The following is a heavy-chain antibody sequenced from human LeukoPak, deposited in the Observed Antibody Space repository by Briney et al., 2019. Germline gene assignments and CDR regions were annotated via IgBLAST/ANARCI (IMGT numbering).Heavy chain of an antibody. CDR2: IYYSGTT. D-gene: IGHD5-18*01. V-gene: IGHV4-59*11. J-gene: IGHJ4*02. CDR1: GGSISPHY. Sequence: SETLSLTCTVSGGSISPHYWIWIRQPPGKGLEWIGYIYYSGTTNYNPSLKSRVTISLDTSKNQFSLKLSSVTAADAAVYYCARAGYSYGTGYYFDYWGQGALVTVSS. CDR3: ARAGYSYGTGYYFDY.